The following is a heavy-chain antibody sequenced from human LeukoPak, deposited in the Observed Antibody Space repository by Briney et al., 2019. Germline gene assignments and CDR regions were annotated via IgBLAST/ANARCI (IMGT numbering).Heavy chain of an antibody. V-gene: IGHV3-23*01. CDR3: AKALPAMIHASHI. J-gene: IGHJ3*02. Sequence: GGSLRLSCAVSGITLSNYAMSWVRQAPGKGLEWVSAISGSGGSTYYADSVKGRFTISRDNSKNTLYLQMNSLRAEDTAVYYCAKALPAMIHASHIWGQGTMVTVSS. CDR1: GITLSNYA. CDR2: ISGSGGST. D-gene: IGHD5-18*01.